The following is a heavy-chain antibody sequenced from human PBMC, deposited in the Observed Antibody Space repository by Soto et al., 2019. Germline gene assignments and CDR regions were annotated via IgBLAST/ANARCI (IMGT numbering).Heavy chain of an antibody. CDR3: ARADCSGGSCYNFDC. V-gene: IGHV4-31*03. Sequence: QVQLQESGPGLVKPSQTLSLTCTVSVGSISSGGYYWSWIRQHPGKGLEWIGYIYYSGSTYYNPSLQSRVTISVDTSKNQFSLKLSSVTAADTAVYYCARADCSGGSCYNFDCWGQGTLVTVSS. CDR2: IYYSGST. D-gene: IGHD2-15*01. CDR1: VGSISSGGYY. J-gene: IGHJ4*02.